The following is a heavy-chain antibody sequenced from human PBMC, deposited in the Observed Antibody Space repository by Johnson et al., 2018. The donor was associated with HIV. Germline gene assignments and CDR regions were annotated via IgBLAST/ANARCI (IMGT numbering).Heavy chain of an antibody. Sequence: QVQLVESGGGVVQPGRSLGLSCAASGFTFSTSGMHWVRQAPGKGLEWVAVISYDGSDKYYADSLKARFTISRDNSKNTLYLQMNSLRAEDTAVYYCAREALPRGLQSSFGGAFDIWGQGTMVTVSS. V-gene: IGHV3-30*03. CDR1: GFTFSTSG. CDR3: AREALPRGLQSSFGGAFDI. J-gene: IGHJ3*02. CDR2: ISYDGSDK. D-gene: IGHD3-16*01.